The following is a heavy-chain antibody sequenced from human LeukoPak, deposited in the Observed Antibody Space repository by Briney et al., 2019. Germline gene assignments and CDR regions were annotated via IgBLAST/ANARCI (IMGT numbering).Heavy chain of an antibody. V-gene: IGHV3-23*01. Sequence: GGSLRLSCAASGFTFSSYAVSWVRQAPGQGLEWVSTISASGGNTYYAESVKGRFTISRDSSKSTLYLQMNTLRAEDTALYYCAKGSIAAAAIFDYWGQGTLVTVSS. D-gene: IGHD6-13*01. CDR2: ISASGGNT. J-gene: IGHJ4*02. CDR3: AKGSIAAAAIFDY. CDR1: GFTFSSYA.